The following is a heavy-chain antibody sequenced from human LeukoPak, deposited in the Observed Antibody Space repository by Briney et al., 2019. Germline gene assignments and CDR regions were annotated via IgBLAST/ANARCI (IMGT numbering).Heavy chain of an antibody. CDR3: ARARGTRGAPDN. J-gene: IGHJ4*02. CDR1: GGSISSYY. CDR2: IYYSGST. Sequence: SETLSLTCTVSGGSISSYYWSWIRQPPGKGLEWIGYIYYSGSTNYNPSLTSRVTISVDTSKNQFSLRLSSVTAAGTAVYYCARARGTRGAPDNWGQGNPVTVSS. D-gene: IGHD1-26*01. V-gene: IGHV4-59*01.